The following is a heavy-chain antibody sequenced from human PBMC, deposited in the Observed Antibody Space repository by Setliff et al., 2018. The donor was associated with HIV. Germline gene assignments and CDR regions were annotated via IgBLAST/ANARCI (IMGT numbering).Heavy chain of an antibody. CDR3: ARQIAVAVSWFDP. V-gene: IGHV4-4*02. Sequence: SETLSLTCAVSGDSISSSNWWNWVRQPPGKGLEWIGEIYHSGSTNYNPSLKSRVTISVDKSKNQFSLKLTSVTAADTAVYYCARQIAVAVSWFDPWGQGTLVTVSS. CDR2: IYHSGST. J-gene: IGHJ5*02. D-gene: IGHD6-19*01. CDR1: GDSISSSNW.